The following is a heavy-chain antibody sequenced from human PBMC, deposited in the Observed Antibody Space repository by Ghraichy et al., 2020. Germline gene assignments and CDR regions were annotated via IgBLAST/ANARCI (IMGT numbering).Heavy chain of an antibody. D-gene: IGHD3-10*01. Sequence: GGSLRLSCAASGFTFSGSALHWVRQASGKGLEWVGRIRSRANSYAAIYGASVKGRFTISRDDSKNTAYLHMNSLKSEDTAVYFCTRHEEGTDVSGRSGVADRGMDVWGQGTTVTVSS. J-gene: IGHJ6*02. CDR3: TRHEEGTDVSGRSGVADRGMDV. V-gene: IGHV3-73*01. CDR2: IRSRANSYAA. CDR1: GFTFSGSA.